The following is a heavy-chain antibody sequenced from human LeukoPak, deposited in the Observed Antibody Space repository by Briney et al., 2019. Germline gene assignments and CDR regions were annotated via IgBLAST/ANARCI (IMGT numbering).Heavy chain of an antibody. D-gene: IGHD3-10*01. CDR1: GFTFSSYA. J-gene: IGHJ5*02. CDR2: ISYDGSNK. Sequence: GGSLRLSCAASGFTFSSYAMHWVRQAPGKGLEWVAVISYDGSNKYYADSVKGRFTISRDNSKNTLYLQTNSLRAEDTAVYYCASPMVRGVMEKWFDPWGQGTLVTVSS. CDR3: ASPMVRGVMEKWFDP. V-gene: IGHV3-30*04.